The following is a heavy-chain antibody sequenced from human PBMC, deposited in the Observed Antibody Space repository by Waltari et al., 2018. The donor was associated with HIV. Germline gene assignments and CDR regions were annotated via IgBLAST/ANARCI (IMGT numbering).Heavy chain of an antibody. V-gene: IGHV4-34*01. Sequence: QVQLQQWGAGRWKPSETLSLTCAGYGGSFRGYSWTWILQPPGKGLEWIGEINHSGSTNYNPSLKSRVTVSVDTSKNQFSLKLSSVTAADTAVYYCARAWGCSGGSCQLGYWGQGTLVTVSS. D-gene: IGHD2-15*01. CDR3: ARAWGCSGGSCQLGY. J-gene: IGHJ4*02. CDR2: INHSGST. CDR1: GGSFRGYS.